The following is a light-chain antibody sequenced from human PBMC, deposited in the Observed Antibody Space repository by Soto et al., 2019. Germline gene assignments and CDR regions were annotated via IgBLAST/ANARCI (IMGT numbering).Light chain of an antibody. V-gene: IGKV3-20*01. CDR1: QTIGSNF. Sequence: EIVMTQSPATLSVSPGEIATLSFRASQTIGSNFLAWYQQKPGQAPRLLIYGASSRATGSPDRFSGSGSGTDFTLTISRLEPEDFAVYYCQQFSSYPPTFGGGTKVDIK. CDR3: QQFSSYPPT. J-gene: IGKJ4*01. CDR2: GAS.